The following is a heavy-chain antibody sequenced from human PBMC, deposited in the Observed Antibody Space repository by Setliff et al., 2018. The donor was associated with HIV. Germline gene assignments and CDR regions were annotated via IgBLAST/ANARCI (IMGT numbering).Heavy chain of an antibody. CDR2: IIPIFGTA. D-gene: IGHD3-16*01. Sequence: SVKVSCKASGYTFTGYYMHWVRQAPGQGLEWMGGIIPIFGTANYAQKFQGRVTITADESTSTAYMELSSLRSEDTAVYYCARGGGWLKSGFDYWGQGTLVTVSS. J-gene: IGHJ4*02. V-gene: IGHV1-69*13. CDR1: GYTFTGYY. CDR3: ARGGGWLKSGFDY.